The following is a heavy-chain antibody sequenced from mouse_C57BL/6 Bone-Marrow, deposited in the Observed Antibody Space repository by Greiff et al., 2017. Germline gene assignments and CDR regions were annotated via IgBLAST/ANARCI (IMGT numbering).Heavy chain of an antibody. Sequence: VQLKESGAELAKPGASVKLSCKASGYTFTSYWMHWVTQRPGQGLEWIGYINPSSGYNKYNQKFKDKATLTAAKSSSTAYMQRSSLTYEDSAVDYCARWGLPAGAYWGQGTRVTVTA. CDR1: GYTFTSYW. V-gene: IGHV1-7*01. CDR3: ARWGLPAGAY. CDR2: INPSSGYN. D-gene: IGHD2-2*01. J-gene: IGHJ3*01.